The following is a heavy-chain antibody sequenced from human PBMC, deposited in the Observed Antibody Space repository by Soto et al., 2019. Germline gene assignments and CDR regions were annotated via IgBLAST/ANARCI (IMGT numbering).Heavy chain of an antibody. Sequence: EVQLLESGGGLVQPGGSLRLSCAASGFTFSSYAMSWVRQAPGKRLEWVSGISVSGDSTYYAGSVKGRFTISRDNSKSTLYLQMNSLRAADTAVYYCAKIFRYGDPEYWGQGALVTVSS. CDR1: GFTFSSYA. V-gene: IGHV3-23*01. CDR3: AKIFRYGDPEY. CDR2: ISVSGDST. J-gene: IGHJ4*02. D-gene: IGHD2-21*02.